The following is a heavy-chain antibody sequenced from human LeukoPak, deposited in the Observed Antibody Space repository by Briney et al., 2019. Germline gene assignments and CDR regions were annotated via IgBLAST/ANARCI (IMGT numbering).Heavy chain of an antibody. J-gene: IGHJ4*02. Sequence: PGRSLRLSCAASGFTFSSHAMHWVRQAPGKGLEWVVAISYDGTNKYYADSVKGRFTISRDNSKNTLYLQMNSLRAEDTAVYYCARDQNYSFDCWGQGTLVTVPS. CDR2: ISYDGTNK. CDR3: ARDQNYSFDC. V-gene: IGHV3-30-3*01. CDR1: GFTFSSHA. D-gene: IGHD1-7*01.